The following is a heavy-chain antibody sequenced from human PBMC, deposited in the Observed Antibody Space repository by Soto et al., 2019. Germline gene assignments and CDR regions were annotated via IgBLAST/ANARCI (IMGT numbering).Heavy chain of an antibody. Sequence: GGSLRLSCAASGFTFITYAMTWVRQAPGKGLEWVSSISDSGGRTHYADSVKGRFTISRDNSKNTLYLQMNSLRVDDTAVYYCAKDLGYCSSSTCQPPYGMDVWGQGTTVTVSS. CDR2: ISDSGGRT. J-gene: IGHJ6*02. CDR1: GFTFITYA. D-gene: IGHD2-2*03. V-gene: IGHV3-23*01. CDR3: AKDLGYCSSSTCQPPYGMDV.